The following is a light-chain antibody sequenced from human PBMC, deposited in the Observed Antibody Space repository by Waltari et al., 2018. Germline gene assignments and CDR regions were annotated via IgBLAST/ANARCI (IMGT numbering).Light chain of an antibody. Sequence: EIVLTQSPATLSLSPGERATLSCRASQSVSSYLAWYQQKPGQAPRLLIYDAFNRATGIPARFSGSGSGTDFTLTISSPEPEDFAVYYCQQRSSWPLTFGGGTKVEIK. J-gene: IGKJ4*01. V-gene: IGKV3-11*01. CDR1: QSVSSY. CDR2: DAF. CDR3: QQRSSWPLT.